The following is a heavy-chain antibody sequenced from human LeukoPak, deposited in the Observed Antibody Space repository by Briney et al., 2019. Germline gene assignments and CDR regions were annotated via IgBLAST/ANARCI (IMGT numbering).Heavy chain of an antibody. D-gene: IGHD1-26*01. CDR2: ISSSSSTI. V-gene: IGHV3-48*01. Sequence: GGSLRLSCAASGFTFSSYSMNWVRQAPGKGLEWVSYISSSSSTIYYADSVKGRFTISRDNAKNSLYLQMNSLGAEDTAVYYCARENVGLPFDYWGQGTLVTVSS. CDR3: ARENVGLPFDY. J-gene: IGHJ4*02. CDR1: GFTFSSYS.